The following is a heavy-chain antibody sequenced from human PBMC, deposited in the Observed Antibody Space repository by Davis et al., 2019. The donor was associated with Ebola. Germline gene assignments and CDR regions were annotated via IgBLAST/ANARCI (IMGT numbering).Heavy chain of an antibody. D-gene: IGHD3/OR15-3a*01. Sequence: GESLKISCKGSGYSFTTYWIAWVRQVPGRGLEWMGIIYPRDSDTRYSPSFQGQVTISVDKSTNTAYLQWSSLKASDSAMYYCARGTRTLDIWGQGTMLTVSS. V-gene: IGHV5-51*01. CDR3: ARGTRTLDI. CDR1: GYSFTTYW. J-gene: IGHJ3*02. CDR2: IYPRDSDT.